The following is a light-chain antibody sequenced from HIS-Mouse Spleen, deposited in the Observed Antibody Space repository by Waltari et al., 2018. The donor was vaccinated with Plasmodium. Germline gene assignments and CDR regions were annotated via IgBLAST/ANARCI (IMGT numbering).Light chain of an antibody. Sequence: QSALTQPPSASGSPGQSVTISCTGTSSDVGGYNYVSWYQQHPGQAPKLMIYEVSKRPSGVPDRFSCAKSCNTASLTVSGLQAEDEADYFCSSYAGSNNLVFGGGTKLTVL. J-gene: IGLJ2*01. CDR1: SSDVGGYNY. V-gene: IGLV2-8*01. CDR2: EVS. CDR3: SSYAGSNNLV.